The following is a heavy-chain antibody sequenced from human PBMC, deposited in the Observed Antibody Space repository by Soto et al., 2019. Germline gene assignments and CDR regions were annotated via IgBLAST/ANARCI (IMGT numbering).Heavy chain of an antibody. V-gene: IGHV3-15*07. CDR3: TTDQYYYDSSGYYYFDY. J-gene: IGHJ4*02. D-gene: IGHD3-22*01. CDR2: IKSKTDGGTT. CDR1: GFTFSNAW. Sequence: LRLSCAASGFTFSNAWMNWVRQAPGKGLEWVGRIKSKTDGGTTDYAAPVKGRFTISRDDSKNTLYLQMNSLKTEDTAVYYCTTDQYYYDSSGYYYFDYWGQGTLVTVSS.